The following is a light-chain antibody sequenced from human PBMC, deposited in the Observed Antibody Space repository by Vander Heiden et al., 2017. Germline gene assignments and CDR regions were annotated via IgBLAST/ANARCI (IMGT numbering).Light chain of an antibody. CDR1: QRISSW. Sequence: DIQTTPSPSTLSASVGDRATTTCPTSQRISSWLAWYQQKPGKAHKLLNYKASSLESGVPTRFSGRGSGTELTLTISSLQPDDFATYYCQQYNSYSRTFGQGTKVEIK. J-gene: IGKJ1*01. CDR3: QQYNSYSRT. V-gene: IGKV1-5*03. CDR2: KAS.